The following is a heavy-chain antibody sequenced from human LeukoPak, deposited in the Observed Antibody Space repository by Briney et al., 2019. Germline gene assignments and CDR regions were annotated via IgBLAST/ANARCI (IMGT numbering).Heavy chain of an antibody. CDR1: GFTFNSYA. CDR3: AKDTPFGGN. Sequence: GGSLRLSCAASGFTFNSYAMSWVRQAPGKGLEWVANIKGDGSEKNYVGSVKGRFTISRDNAKNSLYLQMNSLRAEDTAVYYCAKDTPFGGNWGQGTLVTVSS. D-gene: IGHD1-26*01. J-gene: IGHJ4*02. V-gene: IGHV3-7*01. CDR2: IKGDGSEK.